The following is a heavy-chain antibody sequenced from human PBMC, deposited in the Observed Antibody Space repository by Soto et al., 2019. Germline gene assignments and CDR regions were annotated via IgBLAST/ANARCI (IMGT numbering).Heavy chain of an antibody. J-gene: IGHJ6*02. CDR1: GGTFSSYA. D-gene: IGHD3-16*01. CDR3: ARDRRGMITFGRVISTMRYNGMDV. Sequence: QVQLVQSGAEVKKPGSSVKVSCKASGGTFSSYAISWVRQAPGQGLEWMGGIIPIFGTANYAQKFQGRVTITAHETTSTAYMELSSLRSEDTAVYYCARDRRGMITFGRVISTMRYNGMDVWGQGTTVTVSS. V-gene: IGHV1-69*01. CDR2: IIPIFGTA.